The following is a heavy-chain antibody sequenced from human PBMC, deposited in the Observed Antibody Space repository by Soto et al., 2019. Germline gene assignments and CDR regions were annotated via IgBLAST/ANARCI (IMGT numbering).Heavy chain of an antibody. Sequence: GASVKVSCKASGGTFSSYAISWVRQAPGRGLEWMGGIIPIFGTANYAQKFQGRVTITADESTSTAYMELSSLRSEDTAVYYCARCDSCYGIGYYFDYWGQGTLVTVSS. D-gene: IGHD2-15*01. V-gene: IGHV1-69*13. CDR3: ARCDSCYGIGYYFDY. CDR1: GGTFSSYA. J-gene: IGHJ4*02. CDR2: IIPIFGTA.